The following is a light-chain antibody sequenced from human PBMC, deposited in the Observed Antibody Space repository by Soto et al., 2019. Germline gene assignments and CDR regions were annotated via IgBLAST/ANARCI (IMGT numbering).Light chain of an antibody. Sequence: EIVMTQSPATLSVSPGERATLSCRASQSVDINLAWYQQKPGQAPRLLIYGASTRATGIPARFSGSGSGTASTPTITSLHSEDFVVYYCQQYKNWPPEYTFGQGTKLEI. CDR3: QQYKNWPPEYT. V-gene: IGKV3-15*01. CDR2: GAS. CDR1: QSVDIN. J-gene: IGKJ2*01.